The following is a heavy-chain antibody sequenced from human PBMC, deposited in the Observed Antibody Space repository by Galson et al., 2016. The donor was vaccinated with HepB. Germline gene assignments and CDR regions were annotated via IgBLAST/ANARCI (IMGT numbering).Heavy chain of an antibody. Sequence: SLRLSCAASGFTFGDYYMSWIRQPPGKGLEWVSFISTDGIRRHYGESVEGRFTVSRDNVKNSLYLYINNPRADDTAVYYCARVLSHGKDVWGQGTTVIVSS. CDR1: GFTFGDYY. V-gene: IGHV3-11*01. J-gene: IGHJ6*02. CDR3: ARVLSHGKDV. CDR2: ISTDGIRR.